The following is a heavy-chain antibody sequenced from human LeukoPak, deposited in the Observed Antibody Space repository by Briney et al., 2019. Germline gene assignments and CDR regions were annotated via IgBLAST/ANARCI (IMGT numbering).Heavy chain of an antibody. CDR1: VYTFTSYD. CDR2: MNPNSGNT. V-gene: IGHV1-8*01. J-gene: IGHJ4*02. D-gene: IGHD6-6*01. CDR3: ARGQSSSSAYPVDY. Sequence: ASVKVSRKASVYTFTSYDINWVRQATRQGLEWMGWMNPNSGNTDYAQNSQGRVPNTRNTSISTAYMELSGLRSEDTAVYYCARGQSSSSAYPVDYWGQGTLVTVSS.